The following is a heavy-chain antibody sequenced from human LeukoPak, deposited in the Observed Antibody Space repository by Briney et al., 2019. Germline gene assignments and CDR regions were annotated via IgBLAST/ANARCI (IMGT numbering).Heavy chain of an antibody. D-gene: IGHD3-10*02. Sequence: GGSLRLSCAASGFTFSDYYMSWIRQAPGKGLEWVSAISGSGGSTYYADSVKGRFTISRDNSKNTLSLQMNSLRAEDTAVYYCVKNVNVFYYYIDVWGKGTTVTISS. V-gene: IGHV3-23*01. J-gene: IGHJ6*03. CDR3: VKNVNVFYYYIDV. CDR1: GFTFSDYY. CDR2: ISGSGGST.